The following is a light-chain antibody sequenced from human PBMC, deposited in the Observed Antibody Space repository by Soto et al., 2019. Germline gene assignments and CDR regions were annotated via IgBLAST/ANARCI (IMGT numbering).Light chain of an antibody. Sequence: QSVLTQPPSASGSPGQPLPISCTPTSTDLGRYDYVSWYQQHPGKAPKLMIYEVTRRPSGVSDRFSGSKSGNTASLTVSGLQAEDEADYYCSSYTGGNPSYVFGTGTKVTVL. CDR1: STDLGRYDY. V-gene: IGLV2-8*01. CDR2: EVT. CDR3: SSYTGGNPSYV. J-gene: IGLJ1*01.